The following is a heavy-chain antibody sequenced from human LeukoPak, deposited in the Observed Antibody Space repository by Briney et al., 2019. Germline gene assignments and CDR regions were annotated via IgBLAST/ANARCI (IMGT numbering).Heavy chain of an antibody. Sequence: SESLSLTCTVSGGSISSYYWSLIRQPPGKGLYWIGYVYYSGTTNYNPSLKSRVTISVDTSKNQFSLKLNSVTAADTAVYYCARAAGGVTMIRGIIGYYGMDVWGQGTTVTVSS. V-gene: IGHV4-59*01. CDR3: ARAAGGVTMIRGIIGYYGMDV. D-gene: IGHD3-10*01. J-gene: IGHJ6*02. CDR2: VYYSGTT. CDR1: GGSISSYY.